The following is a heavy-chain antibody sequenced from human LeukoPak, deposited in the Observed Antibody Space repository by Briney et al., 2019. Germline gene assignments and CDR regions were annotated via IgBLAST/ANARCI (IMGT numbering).Heavy chain of an antibody. Sequence: PGGSLRLSCAASGFTFSSYWMSWVRQAPGKGLEWVANIKQDGSEKYHVDSVKGRFTISRDNAKNSLYLQMNSLRAEDTAVYYCARERETAGGYDYIWGSYRYRWFDPWGQGTLVTVSS. V-gene: IGHV3-7*01. CDR3: ARERETAGGYDYIWGSYRYRWFDP. CDR2: IKQDGSEK. CDR1: GFTFSSYW. D-gene: IGHD3-16*02. J-gene: IGHJ5*02.